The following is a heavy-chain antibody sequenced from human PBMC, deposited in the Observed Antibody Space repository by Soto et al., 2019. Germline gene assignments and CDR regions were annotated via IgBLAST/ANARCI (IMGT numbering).Heavy chain of an antibody. CDR1: GGSFPGSY. D-gene: IGHD1-1*01. Sequence: PSXPQSLTRPVYGGSFPGSYWSWIRQPPGKGLEWIGEINHSGSTNYNPSLKSRVTISVDTSKNQFSLKLSSVTAADTAVYYCARESVTERYNSYYFDYWGQGTLVTVSS. CDR2: INHSGST. V-gene: IGHV4-34*01. CDR3: ARESVTERYNSYYFDY. J-gene: IGHJ4*02.